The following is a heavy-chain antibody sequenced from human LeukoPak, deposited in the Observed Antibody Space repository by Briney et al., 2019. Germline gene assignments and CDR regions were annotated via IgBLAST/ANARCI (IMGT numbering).Heavy chain of an antibody. CDR1: GFTFSNYN. V-gene: IGHV3-21*01. Sequence: PGGSLRVSCAASGFTFSNYNMNWVRQAPGKGLEWVSSCSSSSSYIYYADSVKGRFTISRDNAKNSLYLQMNSLRAEDTAVYYCATGSSWYFEYWGQGTLVTVSS. D-gene: IGHD6-13*01. J-gene: IGHJ4*02. CDR3: ATGSSWYFEY. CDR2: CSSSSSYI.